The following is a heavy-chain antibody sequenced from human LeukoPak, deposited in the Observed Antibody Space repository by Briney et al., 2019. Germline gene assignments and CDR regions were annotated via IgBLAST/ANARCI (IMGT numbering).Heavy chain of an antibody. D-gene: IGHD2-2*01. V-gene: IGHV1-46*01. Sequence: ASVKVSCKASGYTFTSYYMHWVRQAPGQGLEWMGIINPSGGSTSYAQKFQGRVTMTRDMSTSTAYMELRSLRSDDTAVYYCARVGSSTSHFDYWGQGTLVTVSS. CDR3: ARVGSSTSHFDY. CDR2: INPSGGST. CDR1: GYTFTSYY. J-gene: IGHJ4*02.